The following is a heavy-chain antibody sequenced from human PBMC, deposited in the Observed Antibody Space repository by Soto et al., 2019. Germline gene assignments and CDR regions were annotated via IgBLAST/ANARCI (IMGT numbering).Heavy chain of an antibody. Sequence: QVQLQESGPGLVKPSETLSLTCTVSGGSISSYYWSWIRQPPGKGLEWIGYIYYSGSTNYNPSFKSLVTISVDTSKNQFSLKLSSVTAADTAVYYCARQWGTDAFDIWGQGTMVTVSS. CDR1: GGSISSYY. CDR3: ARQWGTDAFDI. D-gene: IGHD1-1*01. J-gene: IGHJ3*02. V-gene: IGHV4-59*08. CDR2: IYYSGST.